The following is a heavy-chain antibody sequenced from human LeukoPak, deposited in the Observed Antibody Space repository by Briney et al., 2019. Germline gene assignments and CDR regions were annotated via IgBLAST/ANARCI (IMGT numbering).Heavy chain of an antibody. J-gene: IGHJ5*02. Sequence: SVKVSCKASGYAFSSYGIGWVRQAPGQGLEWMGGITPIFGRANYAQKFQGRVTITTEESTSTAYMELSSLRSEDTAVYYCARVHCTSTVCYTGWFDPWGQGTLVTVSS. CDR1: GYAFSSYG. CDR2: ITPIFGRA. D-gene: IGHD2-2*02. V-gene: IGHV1-69*05. CDR3: ARVHCTSTVCYTGWFDP.